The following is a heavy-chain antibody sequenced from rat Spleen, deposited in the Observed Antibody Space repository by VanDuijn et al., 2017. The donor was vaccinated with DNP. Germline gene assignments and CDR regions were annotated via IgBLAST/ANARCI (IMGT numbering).Heavy chain of an antibody. CDR1: GFTFSNSD. CDR3: VTRNFDYNYFEY. Sequence: EVQVVESGGGLVQPGRSMKLSCAASGFTFSNSDMAWVRQAPKKGLEWVATIVYDGNPTYYRDSVMGRFTISRDNARTTLFLQMDSLRSEDTATYYCVTRNFDYNYFEYWGQGVIVTVSA. CDR2: IVYDGNPT. D-gene: IGHD1-2*01. V-gene: IGHV5S10*01. J-gene: IGHJ2*01.